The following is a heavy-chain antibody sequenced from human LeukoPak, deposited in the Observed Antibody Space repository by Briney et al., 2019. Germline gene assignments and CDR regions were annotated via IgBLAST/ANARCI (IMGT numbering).Heavy chain of an antibody. D-gene: IGHD2-15*01. CDR1: GFTFSSYS. V-gene: IGHV3-21*01. CDR2: ISSSSSYI. J-gene: IGHJ4*02. CDR3: ARAVCSGGSCYRFDY. Sequence: PGGSLRLSCAASGFTFSSYSMNWVRQAPGKGLEWVSSISSSSSYIYYADSVKGRFTISRDNAKNSLYLQMNSLIAEDTAVYYCARAVCSGGSCYRFDYWGQGTLVTVSS.